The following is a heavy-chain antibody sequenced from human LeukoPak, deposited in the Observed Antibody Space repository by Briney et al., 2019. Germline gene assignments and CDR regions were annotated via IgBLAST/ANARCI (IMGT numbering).Heavy chain of an antibody. CDR1: GFIFTKYD. Sequence: GGSLRLSCAASGFIFTKYDMHWVRHVTGRGLEWVSGIDRDGVTYYSDSVKGRFTMSRENGENSVYLQLNSLRAGDTAVYFCARENLEYGDYAIDYWGQGILVTVSS. CDR2: IDRDGVT. V-gene: IGHV3-13*01. D-gene: IGHD4-17*01. CDR3: ARENLEYGDYAIDY. J-gene: IGHJ4*02.